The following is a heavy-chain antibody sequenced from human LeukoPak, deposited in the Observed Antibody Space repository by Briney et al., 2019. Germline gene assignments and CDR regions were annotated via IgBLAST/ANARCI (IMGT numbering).Heavy chain of an antibody. CDR2: ISDDGRNK. D-gene: IGHD6-13*01. CDR1: GFTFNNYG. CDR3: AKDRETTASGTFDY. J-gene: IGHJ4*02. Sequence: PGRSQRLSCAASGFTFNNYGMHYVRQAPGKGLEWVAVISDDGRNKNYADSVKGRFTISRDNSNNTLYLQMNSLRAEDTGVYYCAKDRETTASGTFDYWGQGTLVTVSS. V-gene: IGHV3-30*18.